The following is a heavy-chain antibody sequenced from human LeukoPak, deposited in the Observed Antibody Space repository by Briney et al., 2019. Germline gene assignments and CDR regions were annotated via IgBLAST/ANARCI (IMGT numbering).Heavy chain of an antibody. CDR1: GGTFNSYA. V-gene: IGHV1-69*13. D-gene: IGHD1-26*01. CDR3: AREVGATNFDY. Sequence: SVKVSCKASGGTFNSYAISWVRQAPGQGLEWMGGIIPIFGTANYAQKFQGRVTITADESTSTAYMELSSLRSEDTAVYYCAREVGATNFDYWGQGTLVTVSS. CDR2: IIPIFGTA. J-gene: IGHJ4*02.